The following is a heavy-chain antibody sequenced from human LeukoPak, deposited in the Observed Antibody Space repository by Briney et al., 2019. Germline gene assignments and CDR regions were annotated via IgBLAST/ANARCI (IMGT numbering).Heavy chain of an antibody. CDR2: IRYDGGNK. J-gene: IGHJ4*02. V-gene: IGHV3-30*02. Sequence: GGSLRLSCAASGFTFSSYGMHWGRQAPGKGVEWVAFIRYDGGNKYYADSVKGRFTISRDNSKNTLYLKMNSLRAEDTAVYYCAKEQIVVTAIWGGDYWVQGTLVTVSS. D-gene: IGHD2-21*02. CDR1: GFTFSSYG. CDR3: AKEQIVVTAIWGGDY.